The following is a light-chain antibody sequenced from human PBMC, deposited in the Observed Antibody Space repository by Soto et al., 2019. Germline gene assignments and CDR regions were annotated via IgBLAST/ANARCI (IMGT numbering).Light chain of an antibody. V-gene: IGKV1-39*01. CDR3: QQSYTTPLT. CDR2: AAS. J-gene: IGKJ4*01. Sequence: DIQMTQSPYSLSASVGDRVTITCRASQSISSYLNWYQQKPGKAPELLIYAASSLQSGVPSRFSGSGSGTDFNRTISSLQPEDFATYYCQQSYTTPLTFGGGTKVEIK. CDR1: QSISSY.